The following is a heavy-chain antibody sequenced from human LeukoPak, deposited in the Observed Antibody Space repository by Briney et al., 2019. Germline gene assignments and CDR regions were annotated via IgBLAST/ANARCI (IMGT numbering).Heavy chain of an antibody. CDR3: ARSGDSGYYDG. V-gene: IGHV3-21*01. CDR1: GFTFSSYA. CDR2: ISSSSSYI. D-gene: IGHD3-22*01. J-gene: IGHJ4*02. Sequence: GGSLRLSCAASGFTFSSYAMSWVRQAPGKGLEWVSSISSSSSYIYYADSVKGRFTISRDNAKNSLYLQMNSLRAEDTAVYYCARSGDSGYYDGWGRGTLVTVSS.